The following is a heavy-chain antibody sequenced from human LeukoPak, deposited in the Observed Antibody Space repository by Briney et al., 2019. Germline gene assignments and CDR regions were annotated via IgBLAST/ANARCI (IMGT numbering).Heavy chain of an antibody. CDR1: GFTFSSYA. Sequence: GGSLRLSCAASGFTFSSYAMHWVRQAPGKGLEWVAVISYDGSNKYYADSVKGRFTISRDNAKNSLFLQMNSLRAEDTAVYYCARVLRYCRGGNCYSGGLGYMDVWGKGTTVTISS. CDR3: ARVLRYCRGGNCYSGGLGYMDV. V-gene: IGHV3-30*04. D-gene: IGHD2-15*01. CDR2: ISYDGSNK. J-gene: IGHJ6*03.